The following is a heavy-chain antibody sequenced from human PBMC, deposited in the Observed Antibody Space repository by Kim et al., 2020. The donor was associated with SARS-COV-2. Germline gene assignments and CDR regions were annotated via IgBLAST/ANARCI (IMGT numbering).Heavy chain of an antibody. CDR3: TRHLSGSSWFDY. D-gene: IGHD6-13*01. Sequence: YYHPSLKRRVTLSVATSKNQFSLKLSSVTAADTAVFYCTRHLSGSSWFDYWGQGTLVTVSS. V-gene: IGHV4-39*01. J-gene: IGHJ4*02.